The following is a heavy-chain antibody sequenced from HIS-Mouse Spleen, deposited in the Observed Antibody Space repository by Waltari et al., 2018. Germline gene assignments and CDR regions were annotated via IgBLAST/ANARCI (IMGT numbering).Heavy chain of an antibody. Sequence: QVQLQQRGAGLLKPSETPSLTCAVYGGSFSGFYWSWIGQPPGKGLEWIGEINHSGSTNYNPSLKSRVTISVDTSKNQFSLKLSSVTAADTAVYYCARVNSSFDYWGQGTLVTVSS. J-gene: IGHJ4*02. V-gene: IGHV4-34*01. D-gene: IGHD6-13*01. CDR1: GGSFSGFY. CDR3: ARVNSSFDY. CDR2: INHSGST.